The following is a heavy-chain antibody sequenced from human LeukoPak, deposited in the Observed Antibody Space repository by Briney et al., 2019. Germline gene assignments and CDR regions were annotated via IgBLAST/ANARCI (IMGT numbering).Heavy chain of an antibody. D-gene: IGHD5-18*01. CDR3: ARDSELVPAIRERENRLDS. V-gene: IGHV3-23*01. CDR2: IIGRGTLT. J-gene: IGHJ5*01. Sequence: GGALRLSCSASGFTFSDYAMHWVRQAPGKGLEWVSEIIGRGTLTHCADSVRGRFSISRDNSKNIMYLEMNSLRVEDTAVYFCARDSELVPAIRERENRLDSWGQGTLVTVSS. CDR1: GFTFSDYA.